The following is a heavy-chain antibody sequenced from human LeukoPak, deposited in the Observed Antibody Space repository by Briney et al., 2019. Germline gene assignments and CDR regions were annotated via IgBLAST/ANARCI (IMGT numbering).Heavy chain of an antibody. Sequence: PGGSLRLSCAASGFTFSRYSMNWVRQAPGKGLEWVSSISSSSSYIYYADSVKGRFTISRDNAKNSLYLQMNSLRAEDTAVYYCARDHDDYGDYPTAPTDYWGQGTLVTVSS. J-gene: IGHJ4*02. CDR3: ARDHDDYGDYPTAPTDY. CDR1: GFTFSRYS. V-gene: IGHV3-21*01. D-gene: IGHD4-17*01. CDR2: ISSSSSYI.